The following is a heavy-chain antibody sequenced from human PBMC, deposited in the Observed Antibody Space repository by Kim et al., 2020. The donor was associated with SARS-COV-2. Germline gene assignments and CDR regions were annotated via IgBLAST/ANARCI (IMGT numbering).Heavy chain of an antibody. CDR1: GDNFPSYD. CDR3: ARGLTVCAGGGCYPKTYFDY. CDR2: MNPESGNT. Sequence: ASVKVSCKASGDNFPSYDINWVRQATGQGPEWMGWMNPESGNTGYAQKFQGRVTMTRDPSITTAYMELSSLTPEDTAIYYCARGLTVCAGGGCYPKTYFDYWGQGALVTVSS. J-gene: IGHJ4*02. V-gene: IGHV1-8*01. D-gene: IGHD2-15*01.